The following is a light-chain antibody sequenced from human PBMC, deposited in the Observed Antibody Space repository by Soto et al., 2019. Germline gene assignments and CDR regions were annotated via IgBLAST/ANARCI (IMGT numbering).Light chain of an antibody. V-gene: IGKV4-1*01. CDR3: QQYESNPPT. CDR1: QSVLYSSNNKNY. Sequence: DIVMTQSPDSLAVSLGERATINCKSSQSVLYSSNNKNYLAWYQQRPGQPPKLRIYCASTRESVVPDRFSGSGSGTDFTLTITSLQAEDVAVYYCQQYESNPPTFGQGTKLEIK. CDR2: CAS. J-gene: IGKJ2*01.